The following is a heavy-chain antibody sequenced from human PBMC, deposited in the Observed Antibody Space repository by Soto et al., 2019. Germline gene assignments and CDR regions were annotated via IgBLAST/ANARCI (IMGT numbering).Heavy chain of an antibody. CDR2: IVVGRGNT. Sequence: QMQLVQSGPEVKKPGTSVKVSCKASTFTFTSSAVQWVRQARGQRLEWIGWIVVGRGNTKYAQNFQERVTITRDMYPGPAHWELSTLRSEDTAMYYCATHREGATYYFDYWAQGPLLTLSS. V-gene: IGHV1-58*01. CDR1: TFTFTSSA. J-gene: IGHJ4*02. CDR3: ATHREGATYYFDY. D-gene: IGHD1-26*01.